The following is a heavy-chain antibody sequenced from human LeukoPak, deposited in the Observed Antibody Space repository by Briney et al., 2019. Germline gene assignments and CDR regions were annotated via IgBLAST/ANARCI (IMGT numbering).Heavy chain of an antibody. J-gene: IGHJ4*02. CDR3: ARERSSQGYFDF. Sequence: KRGESLKISCKGSGYSFTSYWIGWVRQMPGKGLEWMGIIYSDDSDTRYSPSFQGQVTISADKSISTAYLQWSSLKASDTAMYYCARERSSQGYFDFWGQGTLVTVSS. CDR2: IYSDDSDT. V-gene: IGHV5-51*01. D-gene: IGHD6-6*01. CDR1: GYSFTSYW.